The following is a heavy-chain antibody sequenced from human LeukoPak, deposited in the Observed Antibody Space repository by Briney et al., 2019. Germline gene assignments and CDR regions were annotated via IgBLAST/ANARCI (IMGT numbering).Heavy chain of an antibody. J-gene: IGHJ4*02. D-gene: IGHD6-19*01. V-gene: IGHV3-23*01. CDR2: ISASGDRT. CDR3: ARGGSGGWYLSTPPDY. Sequence: PGGSLRLSCAGSGLTFSVYALSWVRQAPDKGLEWVSAISASGDRTFYADSVKGRFTISRDNSKNTLYLQMNSLRAEDMAVYYCARGGSGGWYLSTPPDYWGQGTLVTVSS. CDR1: GLTFSVYA.